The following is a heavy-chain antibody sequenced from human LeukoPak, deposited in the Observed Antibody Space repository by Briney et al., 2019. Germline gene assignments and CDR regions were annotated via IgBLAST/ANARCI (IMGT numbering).Heavy chain of an antibody. CDR3: ARGQMPDFDY. CDR2: IYSSGST. J-gene: IGHJ4*02. CDR1: GGSISSYY. D-gene: IGHD2-2*01. V-gene: IGHV4-4*07. Sequence: PSETLSLTCTVSGGSISSYYWSWIRQPAGKGLEWIGRIYSSGSTKYNPSLKSRVTMSVDTSKNQFSLKLRPVTAADTAVYYCARGQMPDFDYWGQGTMVTVSS.